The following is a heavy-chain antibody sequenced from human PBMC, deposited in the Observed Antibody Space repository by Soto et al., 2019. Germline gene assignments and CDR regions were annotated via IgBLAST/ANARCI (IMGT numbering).Heavy chain of an antibody. CDR2: MEPSTGRT. V-gene: IGHV1-8*01. Sequence: QVQLVQSGAEVREPGASVKVSCKASGYSFTSLDINWVRKTAGQGLEWMGWMEPSTGRTGYAQKFQGKVTMTSDTDINTAYMEMTTLTSDDTAFYDGARGVSEEVDYWGQGTLVIVSP. CDR3: ARGVSEEVDY. D-gene: IGHD6-19*01. J-gene: IGHJ4*02. CDR1: GYSFTSLD.